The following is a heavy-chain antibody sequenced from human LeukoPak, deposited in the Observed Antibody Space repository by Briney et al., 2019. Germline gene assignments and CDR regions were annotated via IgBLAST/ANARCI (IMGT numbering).Heavy chain of an antibody. D-gene: IGHD2-15*01. CDR3: ARKGGHFDY. CDR2: VYYNGSA. CDR1: GDSINYYY. J-gene: IGHJ4*02. Sequence: SETLSLTCTVSGDSINYYYWSWFRQSPGKGLEWIGYVYYNGSAKYNPSLKSRVTISVDMSKNQFSLKVSSVTAADTAIYYCARKGGHFDYWGQGTLVTVSS. V-gene: IGHV4-59*01.